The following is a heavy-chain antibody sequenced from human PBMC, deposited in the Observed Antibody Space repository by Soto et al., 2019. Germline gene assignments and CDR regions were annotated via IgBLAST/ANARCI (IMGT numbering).Heavy chain of an antibody. D-gene: IGHD3-22*01. CDR2: IYYSGST. CDR3: ARPFYYYDSSGYPRTDAFDI. CDR1: GGSISSSSYY. Sequence: QLQLQESGPGLVKPSETLSLTCTVSGGSISSSSYYWGWIRQPPGKGLEWIGSIYYSGSTYYNPSLKSRVTISVDTSKNQFSLKLSSVTAADTAVYYCARPFYYYDSSGYPRTDAFDIWGQGTMVTVSS. V-gene: IGHV4-39*01. J-gene: IGHJ3*02.